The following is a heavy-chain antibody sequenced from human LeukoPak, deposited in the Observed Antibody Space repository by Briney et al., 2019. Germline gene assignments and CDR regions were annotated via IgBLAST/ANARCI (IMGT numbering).Heavy chain of an antibody. V-gene: IGHV4-59*01. CDR2: IYGSGST. D-gene: IGHD3-3*01. Sequence: PSETLSLTCTVSGDSISSNFWSWIRQSPGKGLEWIGYIYGSGSTSYNPSLKSRVTISEDTSKNQFSLKLNPVTAADTAVYYCARVRYSDWPNDYWGQGTLVTVSS. CDR3: ARVRYSDWPNDY. CDR1: GDSISSNF. J-gene: IGHJ4*02.